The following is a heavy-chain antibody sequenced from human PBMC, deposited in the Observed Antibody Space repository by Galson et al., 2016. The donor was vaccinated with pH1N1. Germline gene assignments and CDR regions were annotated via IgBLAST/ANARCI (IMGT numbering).Heavy chain of an antibody. CDR2: ITAIFDVA. CDR1: GGIFINSA. D-gene: IGHD3-22*01. V-gene: IGHV1-69*10. CDR3: ARRGDGGYYDGGNWFDP. J-gene: IGHJ5*02. Sequence: QSGAEVKKPGSSVKVSCKVTGGIFINSAINWVRQAPGQGLEWMGGITAIFDVANYAQKFQGRVIISADKSTNTVYMEVTSLRSDDTAIYYCARRGDGGYYDGGNWFDPWGQGTLVTVSS.